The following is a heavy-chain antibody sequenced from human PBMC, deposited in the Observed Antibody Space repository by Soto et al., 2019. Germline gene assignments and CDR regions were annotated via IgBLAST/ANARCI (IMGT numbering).Heavy chain of an antibody. CDR2: IYYSGST. V-gene: IGHV4-31*03. J-gene: IGHJ6*02. D-gene: IGHD2-21*01. CDR1: GGSISSGGYD. Sequence: QVQLQESGPGLVKPSQTLSLTCTVSGGSISSGGYDWSWIRQHPGMGLEWIGYIYYSGSTYYNPSLKSRVTISVDTSKNQFSLKLSSVTAADTAVYYCARARIPTYGMDVWGQGTTVTVSS. CDR3: ARARIPTYGMDV.